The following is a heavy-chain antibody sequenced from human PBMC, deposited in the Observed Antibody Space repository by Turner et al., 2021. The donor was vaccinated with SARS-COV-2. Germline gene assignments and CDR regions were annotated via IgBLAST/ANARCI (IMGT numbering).Heavy chain of an antibody. CDR2: VHPYEAT. CDR3: ARGDDPRKSGVV. Sequence: QVQLQQWGAGPLRPSETLSLSCAVNGGSLSGYYWTWIRQPTGKVLEWIGEVHPYEATYYIPSLKSRVSMSVETSKNQFSLKLNSVTAADTAFYYCARGDDPRKSGVVWGQGTLVTVSS. V-gene: IGHV4-34*01. J-gene: IGHJ4*02. D-gene: IGHD3-3*01. CDR1: GGSLSGYY.